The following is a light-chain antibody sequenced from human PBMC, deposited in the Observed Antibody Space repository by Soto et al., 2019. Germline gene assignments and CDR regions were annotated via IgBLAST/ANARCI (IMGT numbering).Light chain of an antibody. V-gene: IGLV4-69*01. J-gene: IGLJ2*01. Sequence: QLVLTQSPSASASLGASVKLTCTLSSGHSNYAIAWHQQQPGKGPRFLIKVNSDGSHNKGDGIPDRFSGSTSGAERYLTVSSLQSEDEADYYCQTWGTGIRVFGGGTKLTVL. CDR2: VNSDGSH. CDR3: QTWGTGIRV. CDR1: SGHSNYA.